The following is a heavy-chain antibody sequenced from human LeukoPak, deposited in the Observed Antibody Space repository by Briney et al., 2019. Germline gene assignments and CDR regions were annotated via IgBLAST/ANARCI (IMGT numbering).Heavy chain of an antibody. V-gene: IGHV1-2*02. D-gene: IGHD1-26*01. CDR3: ARDLGGSYPLIDY. CDR1: GYTFTGYY. Sequence: GASVKVSCKAAGYTFTGYYMHWVRQAPGQGLEWMGWINPNSGGTNYAQKFQGRVTMTRDTSISTAYMELSRLRSDDTAVYYCARDLGGSYPLIDYWGQGTLVTVSS. CDR2: INPNSGGT. J-gene: IGHJ4*02.